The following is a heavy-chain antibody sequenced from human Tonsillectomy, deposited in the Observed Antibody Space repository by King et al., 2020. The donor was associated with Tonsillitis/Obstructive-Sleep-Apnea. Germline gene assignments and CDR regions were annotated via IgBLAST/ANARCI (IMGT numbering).Heavy chain of an antibody. CDR1: AFTFNNYA. J-gene: IGHJ4*02. CDR3: ARVVYETNSHKFDY. Sequence: VQLVESGGGLVQPGGSLGLSCAASAFTFNNYALTWVRQPPGKGLEWFSCISDTGFNTYSEDSVKGRLTISRDNDRNTLSLQMNSLRAEDTAVYYCARVVYETNSHKFDYWGQGTLVTVSS. CDR2: ISDTGFNT. V-gene: IGHV3-23*02. D-gene: IGHD2-8*02.